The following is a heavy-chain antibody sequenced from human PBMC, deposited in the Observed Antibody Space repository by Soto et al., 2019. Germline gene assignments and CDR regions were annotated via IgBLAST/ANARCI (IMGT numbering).Heavy chain of an antibody. J-gene: IGHJ4*02. CDR2: ISGSGGST. V-gene: IGHV3-23*01. CDR3: AKVPYSASSGRTLDY. D-gene: IGHD3-22*01. Sequence: EVQLLESGGGLVQPGGSLRLSCAASGFTFSSYAMSWVRQAPGKGLEWVSAISGSGGSTYYADSVKGGFTISRDNSKNTLYLQMNSLRAEDTAVYYCAKVPYSASSGRTLDYWGQGTLVTVSS. CDR1: GFTFSSYA.